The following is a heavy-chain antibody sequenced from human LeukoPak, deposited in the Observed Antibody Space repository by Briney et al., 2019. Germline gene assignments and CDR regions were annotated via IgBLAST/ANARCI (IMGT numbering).Heavy chain of an antibody. CDR2: INHSGST. CDR3: ARVVGYCSSTSCYWYYFHY. V-gene: IGHV4-34*01. D-gene: IGHD2-2*01. Sequence: SETLALTCAVYGGSFSGYYWSWIRQPPGKGLEWIGEINHSGSTKYNPSLKSRVTIAVDTSKHQFSLKLSSVTAADTAVYYCARVVGYCSSTSCYWYYFHYWGQKTRVPVSS. CDR1: GGSFSGYY. J-gene: IGHJ4*02.